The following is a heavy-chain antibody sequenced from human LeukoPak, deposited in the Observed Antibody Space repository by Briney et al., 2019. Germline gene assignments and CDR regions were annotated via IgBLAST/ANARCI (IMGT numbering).Heavy chain of an antibody. CDR2: INHSGST. D-gene: IGHD6-13*01. CDR3: ARVGPGYSTSWLDY. J-gene: IGHJ4*02. Sequence: PSETLSLTCAVYGGSFSGYYWSWIRQPPGKGLEWIGEINHSGSTNYNPSLKSRVTISVDTSKNQFSLKLSSVTAADTAVYYCARVGPGYSTSWLDYWGQGTLVTVSS. CDR1: GGSFSGYY. V-gene: IGHV4-34*01.